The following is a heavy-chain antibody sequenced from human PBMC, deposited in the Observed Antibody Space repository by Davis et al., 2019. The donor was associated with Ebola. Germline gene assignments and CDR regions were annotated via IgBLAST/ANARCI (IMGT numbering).Heavy chain of an antibody. D-gene: IGHD2-2*01. CDR1: GGPTSSYY. CDR2: VFYDRST. CDR3: ARHEYQLPLDY. Sequence: SDPLSPPCTIPGGPTSSYYWGWVRQLPGKGLEWIGDVFYDRSTNYNASLNSPVTTSIDPSKNQYSLRLESVTAADTAVYYCARHEYQLPLDYWEQGNLVTGSS. V-gene: IGHV4-59*08. J-gene: IGHJ4*02.